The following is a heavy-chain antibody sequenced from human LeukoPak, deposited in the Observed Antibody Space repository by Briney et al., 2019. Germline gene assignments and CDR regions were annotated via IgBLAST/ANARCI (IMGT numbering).Heavy chain of an antibody. J-gene: IGHJ5*02. Sequence: GGSRRLSCAASGFTVSSNYMSWVRHAPGKGLERVSVIYSGGSTYYADSVKGRFTISRDNSKNTLYLQMNSLRAEDTAVYYCVRERYSNDYEAWGQGTLVTVSS. CDR1: GFTVSSNY. D-gene: IGHD6-25*01. CDR2: IYSGGST. V-gene: IGHV3-53*01. CDR3: VRERYSNDYEA.